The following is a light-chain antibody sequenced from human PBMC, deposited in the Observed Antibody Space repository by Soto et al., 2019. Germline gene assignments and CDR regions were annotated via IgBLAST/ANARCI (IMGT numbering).Light chain of an antibody. Sequence: EIVLTQSPGTLSLSPGERATLSCRASQSVRNSYLAWYQQKPGQAPRLLISGASNRATGIPDRFSVSGSGTDFTLSISSLEPDDFAVYYCQQYGDSRGTFGQGTKVEIK. CDR1: QSVRNSY. J-gene: IGKJ1*01. V-gene: IGKV3-20*01. CDR2: GAS. CDR3: QQYGDSRGT.